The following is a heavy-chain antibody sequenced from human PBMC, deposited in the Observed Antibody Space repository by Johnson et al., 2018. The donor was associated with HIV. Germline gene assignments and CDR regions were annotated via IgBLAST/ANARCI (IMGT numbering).Heavy chain of an antibody. CDR1: GFTFSSYW. CDR2: INSDGSST. CDR3: ARTPIRTSDTGALDI. V-gene: IGHV3-74*02. J-gene: IGHJ3*02. D-gene: IGHD2-15*01. Sequence: VQLVESGGGVVQPGRSLRLSCAASGFTFSSYWMHWVRQAPGKGLVWVSRINSDGSSTRYADSVKGRFTVSRDNAKNTLYLQMNSLRAEDTAVYYCARTPIRTSDTGALDIWGQGTMVTVSS.